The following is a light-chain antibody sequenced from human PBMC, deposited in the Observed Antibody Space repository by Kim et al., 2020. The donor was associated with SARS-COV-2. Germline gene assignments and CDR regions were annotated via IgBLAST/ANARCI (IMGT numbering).Light chain of an antibody. CDR3: SSYTSSPDYV. J-gene: IGLJ1*01. CDR2: DVS. Sequence: QSALTPPASVSGSPGQSITISCTGTSSDVGGYNYVSWYQQHPGKAPKLMIYDVSKRPSGVSNRFSGSKSGNTASLTISGLQAEDEADYYCSSYTSSPDYVFGTGTKVTVL. CDR1: SSDVGGYNY. V-gene: IGLV2-14*01.